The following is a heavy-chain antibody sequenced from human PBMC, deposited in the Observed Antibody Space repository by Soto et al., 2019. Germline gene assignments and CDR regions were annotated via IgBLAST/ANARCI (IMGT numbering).Heavy chain of an antibody. CDR3: AKSPARPGYCSGGSCSYYFDY. CDR1: GFTFSSYG. V-gene: IGHV3-30*18. Sequence: GGSLRLSCAASGFTFSSYGMHWVRQAPGKGLEWVAVISYDGSNKYYADSVKGRFTISRDNSKNTLYLQMNSLRAEDTAVYYCAKSPARPGYCSGGSCSYYFDYWGQGTLVTVSS. CDR2: ISYDGSNK. J-gene: IGHJ4*02. D-gene: IGHD2-15*01.